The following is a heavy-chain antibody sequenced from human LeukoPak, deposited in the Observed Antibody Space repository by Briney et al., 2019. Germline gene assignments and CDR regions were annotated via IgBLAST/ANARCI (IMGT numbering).Heavy chain of an antibody. CDR2: INSDGSST. J-gene: IGHJ4*02. D-gene: IGHD5-18*01. V-gene: IGHV3-74*01. CDR3: ARGGGYSYGYLDY. Sequence: GGSLRLSCAASGFTLSLYWMHWVRQAPGKGLVWDSRINSDGSSTSYADSVKGRFTISRDNAKNTLYLQMNSLRAEDTAVYYCARGGGYSYGYLDYWGQGTLVTVSS. CDR1: GFTLSLYW.